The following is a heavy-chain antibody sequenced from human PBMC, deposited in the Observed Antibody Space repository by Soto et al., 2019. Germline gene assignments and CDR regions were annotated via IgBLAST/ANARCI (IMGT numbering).Heavy chain of an antibody. CDR2: IYYSGST. CDR3: ARAGLGATLLDY. CDR1: GGSISSGDYY. V-gene: IGHV4-30-4*02. Sequence: SDTLYLTCTVSGGSISSGDYYWRWIRQPPGKGLEWIGYIYYSGSTYYNPSLKSRVTISVDTSKNQFSLKLSSVTAADTAVYYCARAGLGATLLDYWGQGTLVTVSS. J-gene: IGHJ4*02. D-gene: IGHD1-26*01.